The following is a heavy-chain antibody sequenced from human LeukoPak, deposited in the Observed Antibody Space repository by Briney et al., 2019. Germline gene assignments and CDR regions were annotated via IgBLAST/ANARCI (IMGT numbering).Heavy chain of an antibody. V-gene: IGHV4-34*01. Sequence: PSETLSLTCAVYGGSFSGYYWSWIRQPPGKGLEWIGEINHSGITDYNPSLKSRVTMSLDTSKSHFSLKVSSVTAADTAVYYCARGRSAAGGAYFDYWGQGTLVTVSS. D-gene: IGHD6-13*01. CDR1: GGSFSGYY. CDR2: INHSGIT. J-gene: IGHJ4*02. CDR3: ARGRSAAGGAYFDY.